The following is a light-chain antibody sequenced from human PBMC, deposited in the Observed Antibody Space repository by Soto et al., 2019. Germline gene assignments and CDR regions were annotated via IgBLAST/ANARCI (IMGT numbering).Light chain of an antibody. CDR2: EVS. CDR1: SSDVGSYNR. Sequence: QSALTQPPSVSGSPGQSVAISCTGTSSDVGSYNRVSWYQQPPGTAPKVMIYEVSNRPSGVPDRFSGSKSGNTASLTISGLRAEDEDDYYCSSYTSSSTYVFGTGTKVTVL. J-gene: IGLJ1*01. CDR3: SSYTSSSTYV. V-gene: IGLV2-18*02.